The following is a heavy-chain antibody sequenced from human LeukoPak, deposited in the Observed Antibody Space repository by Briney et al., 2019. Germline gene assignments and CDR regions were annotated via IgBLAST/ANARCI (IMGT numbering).Heavy chain of an antibody. D-gene: IGHD6-19*01. CDR2: ISGSSSTI. V-gene: IGHV3-48*02. J-gene: IGHJ4*02. CDR3: ARVQTDSRGRYHFDY. CDR1: GFTFSAYA. Sequence: PGGSLRLSCEASGFTFSAYAMTWVRQAPGKGLEWVSYISGSSSTIYYADSVKGRFTVSRDNAGNSLYLQMNNLRDDDTAVYFCARVQTDSRGRYHFDYWGQGTLVTVSS.